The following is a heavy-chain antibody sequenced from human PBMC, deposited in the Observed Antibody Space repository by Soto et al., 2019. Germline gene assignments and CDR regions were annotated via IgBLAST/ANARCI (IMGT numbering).Heavy chain of an antibody. J-gene: IGHJ4*02. D-gene: IGHD2-21*01. CDR1: GGPFRSGDW. CDR2: IYYRGGT. CDR3: ARRVCDSIFRSLDY. Sequence: QVHLQAAGPGRVKPTGTLSLTCVVSGGPFRSGDWCRGWVRQSQGKGLEWIGEIYYRGGTTYNPSLKSLVTISADKSETQFSLRLSSVTAADTAVYYCARRVCDSIFRSLDYWGQGTLVTVSS. V-gene: IGHV4-4*02.